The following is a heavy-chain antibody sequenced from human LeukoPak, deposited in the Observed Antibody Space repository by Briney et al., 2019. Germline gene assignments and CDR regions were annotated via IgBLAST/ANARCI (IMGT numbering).Heavy chain of an antibody. Sequence: GASVKVSCKASGYTFTSYDIHWVRQAPGQGLEWMGGIIPIFGTANYAQKFQGRVTITADESTSTAYMELSSLRSEDTAVYYCARLQDGPMGPWGQGTLVTVSS. CDR3: ARLQDGPMGP. D-gene: IGHD5-24*01. CDR1: GYTFTSYD. V-gene: IGHV1-69*13. CDR2: IIPIFGTA. J-gene: IGHJ4*02.